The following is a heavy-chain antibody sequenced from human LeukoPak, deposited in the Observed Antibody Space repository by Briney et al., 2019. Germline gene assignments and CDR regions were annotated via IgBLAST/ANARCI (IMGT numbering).Heavy chain of an antibody. D-gene: IGHD4-17*01. Sequence: ASVKVSCKASGYTFTGYYMHWVRQAPGQGLEWMGWINPNSGGTNYAQKFQGRVTMTRDTSISKAYMELSRLRSDDTAVYYCAREAMTTKDFDYWGQGTLVTVSS. CDR2: INPNSGGT. CDR3: AREAMTTKDFDY. CDR1: GYTFTGYY. V-gene: IGHV1-2*02. J-gene: IGHJ4*02.